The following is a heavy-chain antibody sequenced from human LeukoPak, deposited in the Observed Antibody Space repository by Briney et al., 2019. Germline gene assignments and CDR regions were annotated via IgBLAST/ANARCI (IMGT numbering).Heavy chain of an antibody. CDR2: ISSSSSYI. CDR3: ARDSSRGIAAAGKDFDY. D-gene: IGHD6-13*01. J-gene: IGHJ4*02. CDR1: GFTFSSYS. V-gene: IGHV3-21*01. Sequence: PGGSLRLSCVVSGFTFSSYSVNWVRQSPGKGLEWVSSISSSSSYIYYADSVKGRFTISRDNAKNSLYLQMNSLRAEDTAVYYCARDSSRGIAAAGKDFDYWGQGTLVTVSS.